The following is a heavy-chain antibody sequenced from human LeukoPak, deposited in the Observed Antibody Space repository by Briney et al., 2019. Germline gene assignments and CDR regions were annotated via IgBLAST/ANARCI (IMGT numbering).Heavy chain of an antibody. D-gene: IGHD4-23*01. J-gene: IGHJ6*02. CDR1: GYTFTGYY. CDR3: ARVRWVSGNDYYYYGMDV. V-gene: IGHV1-2*04. CDR2: INPNSGGT. Sequence: ASVKVSCKASGYTFTGYYMHWVRQAPGQGLEWMGWINPNSGGTNYAQKFQGWVTMTRDTSISTAYMELSRLRSDDTAVYYCARVRWVSGNDYYYYGMDVWGQGTTVTVSS.